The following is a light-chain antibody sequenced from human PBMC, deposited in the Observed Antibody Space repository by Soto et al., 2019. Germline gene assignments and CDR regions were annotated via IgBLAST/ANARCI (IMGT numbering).Light chain of an antibody. J-gene: IGLJ1*01. V-gene: IGLV2-11*01. CDR3: CSYAGSYTHV. Sequence: QSALTQPRSVSGSPGQSVTFSCTGTSSDVGAYIYVSWYQQHPGKAPKLIIYDVIKRPSGVPDRFSGSKSGNTASLTISGLQADDEADYYGCSYAGSYTHVFGTGTKVTVL. CDR1: SSDVGAYIY. CDR2: DVI.